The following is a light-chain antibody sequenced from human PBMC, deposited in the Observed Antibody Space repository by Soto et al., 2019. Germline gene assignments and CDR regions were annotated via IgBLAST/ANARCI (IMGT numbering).Light chain of an antibody. V-gene: IGLV2-14*01. Sequence: QSALTQPASVSGSPGQSITISCTGTSSDVGGYNYVSWYQQHPGNAPKLMIYDVSHRPSGVSNRLSGSKSGNTASLTISGLQAEDEADYYCSSYTSSSTPFYVFGTGTKLTAL. CDR2: DVS. J-gene: IGLJ1*01. CDR3: SSYTSSSTPFYV. CDR1: SSDVGGYNY.